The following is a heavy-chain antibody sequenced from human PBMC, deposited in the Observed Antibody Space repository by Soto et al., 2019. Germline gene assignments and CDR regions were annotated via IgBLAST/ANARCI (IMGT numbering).Heavy chain of an antibody. J-gene: IGHJ4*02. CDR2: IWYDGSNK. Sequence: QVQLVESGGGVVQPGRSLRLSCAASGFTFSSYGMHWVRQAPGKGLEWVAVIWYDGSNKYYADSVKGRFTISRDNSKNTLYLQMNSLRAEDTAVYYCARDEGQNGDPWDYWGQGTLVTVSS. CDR1: GFTFSSYG. D-gene: IGHD4-17*01. CDR3: ARDEGQNGDPWDY. V-gene: IGHV3-33*01.